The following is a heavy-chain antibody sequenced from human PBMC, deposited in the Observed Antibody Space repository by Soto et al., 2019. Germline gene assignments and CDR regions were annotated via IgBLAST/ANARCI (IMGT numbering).Heavy chain of an antibody. V-gene: IGHV4-31*03. CDR3: ARVQYSSSYLDY. Sequence: QVQLQESGPGLVKPSQTLSLTCTVSGGSISSGGYYWSWIRQHPGKGLEWIGYIYYSGRTYYNPSLKSRVTISVDTSKNQFSLRLSSVTAADTAVYYCARVQYSSSYLDYWGQGTLVTVSS. CDR1: GGSISSGGYY. J-gene: IGHJ4*02. D-gene: IGHD6-13*01. CDR2: IYYSGRT.